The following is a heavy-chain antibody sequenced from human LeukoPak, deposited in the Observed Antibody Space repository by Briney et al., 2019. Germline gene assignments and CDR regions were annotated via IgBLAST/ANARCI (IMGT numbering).Heavy chain of an antibody. CDR3: ARAGHFYSANCWFDP. V-gene: IGHV3-21*01. CDR2: ISSSNSI. CDR1: GFTFSSYS. J-gene: IGHJ5*02. Sequence: PGGSLRLSCAASGFTFSSYSMNWVRQAPGKGLEWVSSISSSNSIYYADSVRGRFTISRDNAKNSLYLQISSLRAEDTAVYYCARAGHFYSANCWFDPWGQGTLVTVSS. D-gene: IGHD2-15*01.